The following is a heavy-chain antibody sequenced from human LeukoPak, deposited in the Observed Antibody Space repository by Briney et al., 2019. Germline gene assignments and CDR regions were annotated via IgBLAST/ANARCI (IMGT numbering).Heavy chain of an antibody. D-gene: IGHD3-10*01. CDR1: GGSISSYY. CDR3: ATAAGGVTMIRGIIGYYGMDV. J-gene: IGHJ6*02. CDR2: VYYSGTT. Sequence: SETLSLTCTVSGGSISSYYWSWIRQPPGKGLDWIGYVYYSGTTNYNPSLKSRVTISVDTSKNQFSLKLNSVTAADTAVYYCATAAGGVTMIRGIIGYYGMDVWGQGTTVTVSS. V-gene: IGHV4-59*01.